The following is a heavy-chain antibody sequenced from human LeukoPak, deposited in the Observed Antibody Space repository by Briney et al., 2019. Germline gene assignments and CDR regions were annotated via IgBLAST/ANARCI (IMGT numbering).Heavy chain of an antibody. Sequence: SETLSLTCTVSGYSISSGYYWGWIRQPPGKGLEWIGYIYYSGSTNYNPSLKSRVTISVDTSKNQFSLKLSSVTAADTAVYYCATSYSSGWFYWYFDLWGRGTLVTVSS. CDR2: IYYSGST. CDR3: ATSYSSGWFYWYFDL. D-gene: IGHD6-19*01. CDR1: GYSISSGYY. V-gene: IGHV4-61*01. J-gene: IGHJ2*01.